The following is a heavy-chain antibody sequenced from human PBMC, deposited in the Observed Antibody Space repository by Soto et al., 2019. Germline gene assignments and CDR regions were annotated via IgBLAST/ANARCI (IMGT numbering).Heavy chain of an antibody. V-gene: IGHV3-66*01. J-gene: IGHJ4*02. CDR1: GFTVSSNY. CDR3: ARGPSTYYDILTGYFH. Sequence: GGSLRLSCAASGFTVSSNYMSWVRQAPGKGLEWVSVIYSGGSTYYADSVKGRFTISRDNSKNTLYLQMNSLRAEDTAVYYCARGPSTYYDILTGYFHWGQGTLVTVSS. D-gene: IGHD3-9*01. CDR2: IYSGGST.